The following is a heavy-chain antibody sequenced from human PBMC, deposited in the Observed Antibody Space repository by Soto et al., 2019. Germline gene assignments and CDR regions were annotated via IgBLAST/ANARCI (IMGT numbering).Heavy chain of an antibody. CDR3: AKGLVLAPIDY. CDR2: ISYDGSNK. J-gene: IGHJ4*02. Sequence: HPGGSLRLSCAASGFTFSSYGMHWVRQAPGKGLEWVAVISYDGSNKYYADSVKGRFTISRDNSKNTLYLQMNSLRAEDTAVYYCAKGLVLAPIDYWGQGTLVTVSS. V-gene: IGHV3-30*18. CDR1: GFTFSSYG.